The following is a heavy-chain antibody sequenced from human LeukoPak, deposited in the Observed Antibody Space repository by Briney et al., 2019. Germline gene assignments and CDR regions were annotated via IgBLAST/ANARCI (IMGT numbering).Heavy chain of an antibody. J-gene: IGHJ6*02. V-gene: IGHV4-31*03. CDR1: GGSISSGGYY. CDR2: IYYSGST. Sequence: SETLSLTCTVSGGSISSGGYYWSWIRQHPGKGLEWIGYIYYSGSTYYNPSLKSRVTISVDTSKNQFSLKLSSVTAADTAVYYCARGPPGGYYYGMDVWGQGTTVTVSS. CDR3: ARGPPGGYYYGMDV. D-gene: IGHD2-15*01.